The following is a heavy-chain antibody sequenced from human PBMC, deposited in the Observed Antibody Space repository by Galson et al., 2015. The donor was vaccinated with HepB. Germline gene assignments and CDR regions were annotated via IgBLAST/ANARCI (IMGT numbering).Heavy chain of an antibody. CDR3: AAAGYDSNDFDY. CDR2: IVVGSGNT. D-gene: IGHD3-22*01. Sequence: SVKVSCKASGGTFSSYAISWVRQARGQRLEWIGWIVVGSGNTNYAQKFQERVTITRDMSTSTAYMELSSLRSEDTAVYYCAAAGYDSNDFDYWGQGTLVTVSS. CDR1: GGTFSSYA. V-gene: IGHV1-58*02. J-gene: IGHJ4*02.